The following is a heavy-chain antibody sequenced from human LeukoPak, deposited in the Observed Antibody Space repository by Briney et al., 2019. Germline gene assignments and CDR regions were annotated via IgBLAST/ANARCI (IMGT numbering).Heavy chain of an antibody. J-gene: IGHJ4*02. CDR3: ATDAYYYDSSGYSTSVHYFDY. Sequence: ASVKVSCKASGYTFTGYYMHWVRPAPGQGLEWMVRINPNSGATNYAQKFQGRVTMTWATPITTAYMELSRLRSDDTAVYYCATDAYYYDSSGYSTSVHYFDYWGQGTQVTVSS. D-gene: IGHD3-22*01. V-gene: IGHV1-2*06. CDR2: INPNSGAT. CDR1: GYTFTGYY.